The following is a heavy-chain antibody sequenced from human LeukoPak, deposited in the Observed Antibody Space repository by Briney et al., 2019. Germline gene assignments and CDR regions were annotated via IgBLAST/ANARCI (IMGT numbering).Heavy chain of an antibody. D-gene: IGHD4-23*01. V-gene: IGHV3-30*03. CDR2: MSYDGSNK. CDR1: GFTFSSYG. J-gene: IGHJ4*02. Sequence: PGGSLRLSCAASGFTFSSYGMHWVRQAPGKGLEWVAVMSYDGSNKYYADSVKGRFTISRDNSKNTLYLQMNSLRAEDTAVYYCARDRHGGRVFDYWGQGTLVTVSS. CDR3: ARDRHGGRVFDY.